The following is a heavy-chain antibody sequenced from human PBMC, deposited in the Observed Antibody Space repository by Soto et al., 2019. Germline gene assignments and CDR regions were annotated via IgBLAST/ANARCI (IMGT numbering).Heavy chain of an antibody. Sequence: SVKVSCKASGFTFTSSAMQWVRQARGQRLEWIGWIVVGSGNTNYAQKFQERVTITRDMSTSTAYMELSSLRSEDTAVYYCAASSLGYYYYYMDVWGKGTTVTVSS. V-gene: IGHV1-58*02. CDR1: GFTFTSSA. CDR2: IVVGSGNT. CDR3: AASSLGYYYYYMDV. J-gene: IGHJ6*03.